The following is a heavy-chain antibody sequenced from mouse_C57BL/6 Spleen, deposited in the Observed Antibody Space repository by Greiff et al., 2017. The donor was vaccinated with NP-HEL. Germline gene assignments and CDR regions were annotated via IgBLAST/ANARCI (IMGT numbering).Heavy chain of an antibody. V-gene: IGHV1-22*01. CDR3: ARSPYYYGSSPHWYFDV. Sequence: VQLKQSGPELVKPGASVKMSCKASGYTFTDYNMHWVKQSHGKSLEWIGYINPNNGGTSYNQKFKGKATLTVNKSSSTAYMELRSLTSEDSAVYYCARSPYYYGSSPHWYFDVWGTGTTVTVSS. CDR2: INPNNGGT. D-gene: IGHD1-1*01. CDR1: GYTFTDYN. J-gene: IGHJ1*03.